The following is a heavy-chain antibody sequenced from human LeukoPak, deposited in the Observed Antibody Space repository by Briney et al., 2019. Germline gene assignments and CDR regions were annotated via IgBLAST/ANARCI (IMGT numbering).Heavy chain of an antibody. J-gene: IGHJ6*02. V-gene: IGHV1-58*01. Sequence: SVKVSCKASGFTFTSSAVQWVRQARGQRLEWIGWIVVGSGNTNYAQKFQERVTITRDMSTSTAYMELSSLRSEDTAVYYCAADHTVTTPHYYYYGMDVWGQGTTVTVSS. CDR2: IVVGSGNT. D-gene: IGHD4-17*01. CDR1: GFTFTSSA. CDR3: AADHTVTTPHYYYYGMDV.